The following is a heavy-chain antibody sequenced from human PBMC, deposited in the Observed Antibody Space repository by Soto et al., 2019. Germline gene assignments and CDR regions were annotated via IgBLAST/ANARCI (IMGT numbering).Heavy chain of an antibody. V-gene: IGHV4-39*01. CDR3: ARLRRRPANWFDP. J-gene: IGHJ5*02. CDR1: GGSISSSSYY. Sequence: QLQLQESGPGLVKPSETLSLTCTVSGGSISSSSYYWGWIRQPPGKGLEWIGSIYYSGSTYYNPSLKSRVTISVDTSKNQFSLKLSSVTAADTAVYYCARLRRRPANWFDPWGQGTLVTVSS. CDR2: IYYSGST.